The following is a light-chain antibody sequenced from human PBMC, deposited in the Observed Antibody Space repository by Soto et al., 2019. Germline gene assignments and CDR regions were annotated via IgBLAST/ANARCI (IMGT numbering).Light chain of an antibody. Sequence: QSVLTQPPSVSAAPGQKVSISCSGYKSNIGSSFVSWYQQLPGTAPKLLIYDNSERPSGIPGRISASKSGPSATLVITGLQTGDEAEYFCAAWDNGLTAVLFGGGTKLTVL. CDR2: DNS. J-gene: IGLJ2*01. V-gene: IGLV1-51*01. CDR1: KSNIGSSF. CDR3: AAWDNGLTAVL.